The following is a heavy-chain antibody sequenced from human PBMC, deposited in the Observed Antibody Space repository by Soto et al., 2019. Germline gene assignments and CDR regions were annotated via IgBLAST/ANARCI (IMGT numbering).Heavy chain of an antibody. CDR3: ARVGSSWYGWFDP. D-gene: IGHD6-13*01. CDR2: ISAYNGNT. CDR1: GYTFTSYG. V-gene: IGHV1-18*01. Sequence: QVPLVQSGAEVKKPGASVKVSCKASGYTFTSYGISWVRQAPGQGLEWLGWISAYNGNTNYAQKLQGRVTMTTDTTTSPASMGLRSLISDDTAVYYGARVGSSWYGWFDPWGQGTLVTVSS. J-gene: IGHJ5*02.